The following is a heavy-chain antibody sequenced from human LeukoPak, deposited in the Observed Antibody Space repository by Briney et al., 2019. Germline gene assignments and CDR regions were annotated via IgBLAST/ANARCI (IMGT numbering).Heavy chain of an antibody. CDR3: ARVGENYGDYGLDY. D-gene: IGHD4-17*01. V-gene: IGHV1-3*03. Sequence: ASVKVSCKASGYTFTGYYMHWVRQAPGQRLEWMGWINAGNGNTKYSQEFQGRVTITRDTSASTAYMELSSLRSEDMAVYYCARVGENYGDYGLDYWGQGTLVTVSS. CDR2: INAGNGNT. J-gene: IGHJ4*02. CDR1: GYTFTGYY.